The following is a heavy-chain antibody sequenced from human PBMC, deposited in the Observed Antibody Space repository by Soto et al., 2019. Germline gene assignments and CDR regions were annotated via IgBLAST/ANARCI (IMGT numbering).Heavy chain of an antibody. J-gene: IGHJ4*02. Sequence: QVQLQESGPGLVKPSQTLSLTCTVSGGSISSGGYYWSWIRQHPGKGLEWIGYIYYSGSTYYNPSPQSRVTIQVDTSKNQCSRKLSSVTAADTAVYYCARGGIAAAAPPDYWGQGTLVTVAS. CDR3: ARGGIAAAAPPDY. CDR2: IYYSGST. D-gene: IGHD6-13*01. V-gene: IGHV4-31*03. CDR1: GGSISSGGYY.